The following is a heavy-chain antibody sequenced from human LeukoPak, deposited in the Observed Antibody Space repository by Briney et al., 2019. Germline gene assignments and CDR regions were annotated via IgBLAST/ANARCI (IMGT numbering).Heavy chain of an antibody. D-gene: IGHD2-15*01. Sequence: GGSLRLSCAASGFIFSHYWMSWVRQAPGKGLEWVANIKPDGTEKYYVDSVKGRFTISRDNAKNPLYLLMDSLRAEDTAVYYCAREDMWAFDMWGQETMVTVSS. CDR3: AREDMWAFDM. CDR2: IKPDGTEK. V-gene: IGHV3-7*01. CDR1: GFIFSHYW. J-gene: IGHJ3*02.